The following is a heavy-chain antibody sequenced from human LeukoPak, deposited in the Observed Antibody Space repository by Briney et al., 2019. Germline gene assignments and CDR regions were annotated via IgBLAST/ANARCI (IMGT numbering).Heavy chain of an antibody. Sequence: PGGSLRLSCAASGFTFSSFGMHWVRQAPGKGLEWVADIWYDGSNKYYADSVKGRFTISRDNSKNTLYLQMNSLRAEDTAVYYCARRGGIHLDYFDYWGQGTPVTVSS. CDR1: GFTFSSFG. CDR3: ARRGGIHLDYFDY. CDR2: IWYDGSNK. D-gene: IGHD3-16*01. V-gene: IGHV3-33*01. J-gene: IGHJ4*02.